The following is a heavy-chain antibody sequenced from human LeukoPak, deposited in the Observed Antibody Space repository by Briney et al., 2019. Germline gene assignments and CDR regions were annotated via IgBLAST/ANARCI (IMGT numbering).Heavy chain of an antibody. V-gene: IGHV3-23*01. CDR1: GFTFSSYA. J-gene: IGHJ4*02. CDR3: ARDDRYCSGISCYPDY. D-gene: IGHD2-2*01. Sequence: GGSLRLSCAASGFTFSSYAMSWVRQAPGKGLEWVSVISGSGGSTYYADSVKGRFTISRDNSKNTLHLQMNSLRAEDTAVYYCARDDRYCSGISCYPDYWGQGTLVTVSS. CDR2: ISGSGGST.